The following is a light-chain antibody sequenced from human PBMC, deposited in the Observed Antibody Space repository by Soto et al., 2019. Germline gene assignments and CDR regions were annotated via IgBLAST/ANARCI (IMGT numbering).Light chain of an antibody. CDR1: QRVGTS. Sequence: IVLTQSPVTLALSPGERAVLSCRASQRVGTSLAWYQHKPGQAPRLFMYDVSKRAQSIPARFSGSGSGTDFALTISSLEPEDIAIYYCQVRDVWPSFGQGTKVEI. J-gene: IGKJ1*01. CDR2: DVS. CDR3: QVRDVWPS. V-gene: IGKV3-11*01.